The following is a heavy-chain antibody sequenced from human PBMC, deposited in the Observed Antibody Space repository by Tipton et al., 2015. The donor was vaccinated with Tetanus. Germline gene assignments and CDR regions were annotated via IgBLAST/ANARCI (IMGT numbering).Heavy chain of an antibody. CDR1: GGAFDSYT. CDR3: ARDGAFSRSRYYFDH. V-gene: IGHV1-69*01. Sequence: QMQLVQSGAEVKKPGSSVKVSCEASGGAFDSYTINWVRQAPGQGLEWMGGVIPVFGTTTYARKFEGRVTITADVASTTAYMELSSLRSDDTAIYYCARDGAFSRSRYYFDHWGQGTLVTVSS. D-gene: IGHD6-13*01. J-gene: IGHJ4*01. CDR2: VIPVFGTT.